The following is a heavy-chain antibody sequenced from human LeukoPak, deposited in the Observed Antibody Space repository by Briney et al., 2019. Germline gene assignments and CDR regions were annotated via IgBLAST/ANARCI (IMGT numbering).Heavy chain of an antibody. CDR1: GYTFTSYY. CDR2: INPSGGST. V-gene: IGHV1-46*01. Sequence: ASVKVSCKASGYTFTSYYMHWVRQASGQGLEWMGIINPSGGSTSYAQKFQGRVTMTRDMSTSTVYMELSSLRSEDTAVYYCARWGGYCSSTSCPHNWFDPWGQGTLVTVSS. J-gene: IGHJ5*02. CDR3: ARWGGYCSSTSCPHNWFDP. D-gene: IGHD2-2*01.